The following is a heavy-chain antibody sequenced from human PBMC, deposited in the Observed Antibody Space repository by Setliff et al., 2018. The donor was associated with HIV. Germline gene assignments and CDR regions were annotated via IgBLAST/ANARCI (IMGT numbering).Heavy chain of an antibody. CDR1: GFIFSDYY. D-gene: IGHD6-13*01. CDR3: ARPTGYSSSWYPLDAFDI. J-gene: IGHJ3*02. V-gene: IGHV3-11*04. Sequence: GGSLRLSCAASGFIFSDYYMNWIRQAPGKGLEWVSYINGASKTIYYADSVKGRFTISRDNAKNSLYLQMNSLRAEDTAVYYCARPTGYSSSWYPLDAFDIWGQGTMVTVSS. CDR2: INGASKTI.